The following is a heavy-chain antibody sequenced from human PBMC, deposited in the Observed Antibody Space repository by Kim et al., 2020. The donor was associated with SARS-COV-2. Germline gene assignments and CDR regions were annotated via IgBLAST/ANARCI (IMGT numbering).Heavy chain of an antibody. CDR3: AREGSDGEPKPFDC. D-gene: IGHD4-17*01. CDR1: GGSISSGSYY. V-gene: IGHV4-61*02. Sequence: SETLSLTCTVSGGSISSGSYYWSWIRQPAGKGLEWIGRIYTSGSTNYNPSLKSRVTISVDTSKNQFSLKLSSVTAADTAVYYCAREGSDGEPKPFDCWGQGTLVSVSS. CDR2: IYTSGST. J-gene: IGHJ4*02.